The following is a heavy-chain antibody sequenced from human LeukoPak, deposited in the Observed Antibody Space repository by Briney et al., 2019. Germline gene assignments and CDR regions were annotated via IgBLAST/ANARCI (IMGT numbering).Heavy chain of an antibody. J-gene: IGHJ4*02. Sequence: GGSLRLPCAASGFTFSNYGMHWVRQAPGKGLEWVAVISYDGSNKYYADSVKGRFTISRDNSKNTLYLQMNSLRAEDTAVYYCARHRGPMVRGVSDYWGQGTLVTVSS. CDR1: GFTFSNYG. CDR3: ARHRGPMVRGVSDY. D-gene: IGHD3-10*01. V-gene: IGHV3-30*03. CDR2: ISYDGSNK.